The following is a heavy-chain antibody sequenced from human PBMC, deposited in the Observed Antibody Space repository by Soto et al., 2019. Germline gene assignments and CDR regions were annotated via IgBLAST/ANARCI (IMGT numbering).Heavy chain of an antibody. V-gene: IGHV4-39*01. Sequence: SETLSLTCTVSGDSISSSSYYWGWIRQPPGKGLEWIGSIYYSGSTYYNPSLKSRVTISIDTSRIHFSLKLISVTAADTAVYFCVRQSYDSSDYFDYWGQGTLVTVSS. J-gene: IGHJ4*02. D-gene: IGHD3-22*01. CDR1: GDSISSSSYY. CDR2: IYYSGST. CDR3: VRQSYDSSDYFDY.